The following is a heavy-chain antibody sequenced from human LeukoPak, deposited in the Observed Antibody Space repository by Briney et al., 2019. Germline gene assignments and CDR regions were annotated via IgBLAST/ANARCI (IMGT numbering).Heavy chain of an antibody. CDR2: IYWDDDK. J-gene: IGHJ4*02. CDR1: GFSLSTIGVG. Sequence: SGPTLVNPTQTLTLTCTFSGFSLSTIGVGVGWIRQPPGKALEWLALIYWDDDKRYSPSLKSRLTITKDTSKNQVVLTMTNMDHVDTATYYCAHRRDSPGYFDYWGQGALVTVSS. D-gene: IGHD2-21*02. CDR3: AHRRDSPGYFDY. V-gene: IGHV2-5*02.